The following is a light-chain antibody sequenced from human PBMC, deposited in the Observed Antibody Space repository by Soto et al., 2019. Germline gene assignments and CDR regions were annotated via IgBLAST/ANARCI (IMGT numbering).Light chain of an antibody. Sequence: IQVTQSLSSLSSSVGERVTITCRASQSISSYLNWYQQKPGKAPKLLIYAASSLQSGVPSRFSGSGSGTDFTLTISSLQPEDFATYYCQQSYSTPRTFGQGTMVDI. V-gene: IGKV1-39*01. CDR2: AAS. CDR3: QQSYSTPRT. CDR1: QSISSY. J-gene: IGKJ1*01.